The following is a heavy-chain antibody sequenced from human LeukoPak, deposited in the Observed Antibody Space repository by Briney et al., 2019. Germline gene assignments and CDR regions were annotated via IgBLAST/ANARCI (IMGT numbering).Heavy chain of an antibody. J-gene: IGHJ6*02. D-gene: IGHD6-13*01. Sequence: SETLSLTCTVSGGSISSGGYYWSWIRQPPGKGLEWIGYIYHSGSTYYNPSLKSRVTISVDTSKNQFSLKLSSVTAADTAVYYCARAAAAGTLYNYYYYYGMDVWGQGTTVTVSS. CDR1: GGSISSGGYY. V-gene: IGHV4-30-2*01. CDR2: IYHSGST. CDR3: ARAAAAGTLYNYYYYYGMDV.